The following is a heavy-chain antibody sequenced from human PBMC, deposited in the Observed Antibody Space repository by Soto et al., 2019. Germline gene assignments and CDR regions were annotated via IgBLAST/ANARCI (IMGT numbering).Heavy chain of an antibody. CDR3: AGMPYTSGLRFDP. CDR2: IYQSGVT. Sequence: SETLSLTCNMSGDSYSISTYSWSWIRQPPGKALQWIGFIYQSGVTSYNPSLASRVSISLDRSNNQCSLKLKPVTAADTAVYFCAGMPYTSGLRFDPCGPGTLVTVSS. D-gene: IGHD6-19*01. V-gene: IGHV4-30-2*01. J-gene: IGHJ5*02. CDR1: GDSYSISTYS.